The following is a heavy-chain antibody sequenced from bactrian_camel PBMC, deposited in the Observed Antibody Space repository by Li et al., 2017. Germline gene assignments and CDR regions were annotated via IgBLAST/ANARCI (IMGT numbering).Heavy chain of an antibody. D-gene: IGHD1*01. CDR2: IRSDGRT. V-gene: IGHV3S53*01. Sequence: HVQLVESGGGSVQAGGSRRLTCTAFGSIDASDMGWYRQPPDNECEFISSIRSDGRTDYSDSVKGRFTTSRESGKNTVHLQMNSLTPEDSGIYYCAGDRSYGAWYMESQYKYWGRGTQVTVS. J-gene: IGHJ4*01. CDR1: GSIDASD. CDR3: AGDRSYGAWYMESQYKY.